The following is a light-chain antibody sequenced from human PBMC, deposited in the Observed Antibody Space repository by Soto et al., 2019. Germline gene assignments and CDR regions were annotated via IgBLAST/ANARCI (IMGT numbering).Light chain of an antibody. Sequence: DVVMTQSRLSLPVTLVQPASISCRSNQSLVHSDGIAYFSWFQQRPGRSPRRLIYKVYNRDSGVPARFSGSGSGTDFALKISRVEAEDVGVYYCMQGTHWQINCGQGTRRVIK. V-gene: IGKV2-30*02. CDR2: KVY. CDR1: QSLVHSDGIAY. J-gene: IGKJ5*01. CDR3: MQGTHWQIN.